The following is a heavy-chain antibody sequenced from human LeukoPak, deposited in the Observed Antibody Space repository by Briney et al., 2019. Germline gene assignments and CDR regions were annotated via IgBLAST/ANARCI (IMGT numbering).Heavy chain of an antibody. J-gene: IGHJ5*02. CDR3: ARDRVATTEGFDNWFDP. Sequence: GASVKVSCKASGYTFTSFYMHWVRQAPGQGLEWMGIINPSGGSTSYAQKFQGRVTMTRDTSTSTVYMELSSLRSEDTAVYYCARDRVATTEGFDNWFDPWGQGTLVTVSS. CDR2: INPSGGST. V-gene: IGHV1-46*01. CDR1: GYTFTSFY. D-gene: IGHD5-12*01.